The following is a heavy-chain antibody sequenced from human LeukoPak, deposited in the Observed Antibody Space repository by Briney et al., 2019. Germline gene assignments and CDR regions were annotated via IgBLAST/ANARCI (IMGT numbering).Heavy chain of an antibody. CDR3: ARLTGPGLNFDY. J-gene: IGHJ4*02. V-gene: IGHV4-39*01. CDR2: IYYSGST. Sequence: PSETLSLTCTVSGGSISSSSYYWGWIRQPSGKGLEWIGSIYYSGSTYYDPSLKSRVTISVDTSKNQFSLKLSSVTAADTAVYYCARLTGPGLNFDYWGQGTLVTVSS. CDR1: GGSISSSSYY. D-gene: IGHD1-14*01.